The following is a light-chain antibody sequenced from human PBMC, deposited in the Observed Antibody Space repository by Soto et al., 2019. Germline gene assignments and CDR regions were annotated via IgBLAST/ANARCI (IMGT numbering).Light chain of an antibody. V-gene: IGKV2-28*01. CDR1: QSLLHSNGYNY. Sequence: DIVMTQSPLSLPVTPGEPASISCRSSQSLLHSNGYNYLDWYLQKPGQSPQLLIYLGSNRASGVPDRFSGSGSCTDFTLKINRVEAEDGGVYYCMQALQTPLTFGGGTKVEIK. CDR3: MQALQTPLT. CDR2: LGS. J-gene: IGKJ4*01.